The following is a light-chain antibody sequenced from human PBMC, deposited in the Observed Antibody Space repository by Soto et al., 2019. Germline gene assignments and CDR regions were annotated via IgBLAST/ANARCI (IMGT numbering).Light chain of an antibody. J-gene: IGKJ2*01. CDR2: GAS. V-gene: IGKV3-20*01. CDR1: QSVSSSY. CDR3: QQYGSSPMYT. Sequence: EIVLTQSPGTLSLSPGERATLSCRASQSVSSSYLAWYQQKPGQAPRLLIYGASSRATGIPDRFSGSGSGTDFTLTISRVESEDFAVYYCQQYGSSPMYTFGQGTELEIK.